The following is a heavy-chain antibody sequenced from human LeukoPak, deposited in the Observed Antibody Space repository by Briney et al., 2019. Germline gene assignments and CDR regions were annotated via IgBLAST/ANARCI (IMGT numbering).Heavy chain of an antibody. J-gene: IGHJ5*02. CDR2: INHSGST. V-gene: IGHV4-34*01. D-gene: IGHD3-10*01. CDR3: AGEWFGDNWFDR. CDR1: GGSFSGYY. Sequence: SETLSLTCAVYGGSFSGYYWSWIRQPPGKGLEWVGEINHSGSTNYNPSLKSRVTISVDTSKNQFSLKLSSVTAADTAVYYCAGEWFGDNWFDRWGQGTLVTVSS.